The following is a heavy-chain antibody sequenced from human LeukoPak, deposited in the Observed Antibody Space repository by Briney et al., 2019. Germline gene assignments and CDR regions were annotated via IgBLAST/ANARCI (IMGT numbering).Heavy chain of an antibody. V-gene: IGHV3-23*01. J-gene: IGHJ4*02. CDR1: GFTFSTYA. CDR2: ISGSGDNT. Sequence: GGSLRLSCAASGFTFSTYAMSWVRQAPGKGLEWVSAISGSGDNTYYIDSVKGRFTISRDNSKNTLYPQMNSLRAEDTAVYYCAKERDSKGYFDYWGQGTLVTVSS. D-gene: IGHD2-15*01. CDR3: AKERDSKGYFDY.